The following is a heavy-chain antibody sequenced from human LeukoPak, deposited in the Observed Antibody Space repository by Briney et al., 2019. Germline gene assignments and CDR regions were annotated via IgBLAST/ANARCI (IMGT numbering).Heavy chain of an antibody. J-gene: IGHJ3*02. V-gene: IGHV1-18*04. CDR2: ISAYNDNT. CDR1: GYTFTSYG. D-gene: IGHD3-9*01. Sequence: ASVKVSCKASGYTFTSYGISWVRQAPGQGLEWMGWISAYNDNTNYVQKLQGRVTMTTDTSTSTAYMELRSLRSDDTAVYYCARDRLYYDILTGHRRDAFDIWGQGTMVTVSS. CDR3: ARDRLYYDILTGHRRDAFDI.